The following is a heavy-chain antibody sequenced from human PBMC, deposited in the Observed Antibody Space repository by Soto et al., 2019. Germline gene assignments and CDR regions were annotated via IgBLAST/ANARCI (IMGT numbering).Heavy chain of an antibody. Sequence: ASVKVSCKASGGTFSSYAISWVRQAPGQGLEWMGGIIPIFGTANYAQKFQGRVTITADESTSTAYMELGSLRSEDTAVYYCARGYACSSTSCYQARQAAGYYYGMDVWGQGTTVTVSS. V-gene: IGHV1-69*13. J-gene: IGHJ6*02. CDR3: ARGYACSSTSCYQARQAAGYYYGMDV. CDR2: IIPIFGTA. D-gene: IGHD2-2*01. CDR1: GGTFSSYA.